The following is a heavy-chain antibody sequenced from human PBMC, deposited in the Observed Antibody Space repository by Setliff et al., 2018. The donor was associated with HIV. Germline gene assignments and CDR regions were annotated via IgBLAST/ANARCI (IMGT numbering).Heavy chain of an antibody. J-gene: IGHJ3*02. CDR1: GGSINSYY. D-gene: IGHD2-15*01. CDR3: ARWGASGGRPDWHAFDM. V-gene: IGHV4-59*01. Sequence: SENPSLTCTVSGGSINSYYWNWIRQSPGKGLEWIGYIGYNGDTSYNPSLNSRVTLSVDRSKNQFSLKLSSVSAADTAVYFCARWGASGGRPDWHAFDMWGQGTMVTVSS. CDR2: IGYNGDT.